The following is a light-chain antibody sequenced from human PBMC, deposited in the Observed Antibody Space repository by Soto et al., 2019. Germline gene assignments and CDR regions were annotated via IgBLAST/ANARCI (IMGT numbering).Light chain of an antibody. Sequence: EIVLTQSPGTLSVSPGDRATLPCRASQSVSSSYLAWYQQKPGQAPRLLIYGASSRATGIPDRFSGSGSGTDFTLTISRLEPEDFAVYYCQQYGSSPQTFGQGTKVDIK. CDR2: GAS. CDR1: QSVSSSY. J-gene: IGKJ1*01. V-gene: IGKV3-20*01. CDR3: QQYGSSPQT.